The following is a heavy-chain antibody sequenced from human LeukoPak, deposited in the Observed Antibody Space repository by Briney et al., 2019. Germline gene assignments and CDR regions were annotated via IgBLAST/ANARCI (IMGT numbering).Heavy chain of an antibody. V-gene: IGHV4-4*02. Sequence: PSGTLSLTCAVSGGSISSSNWWSWVRQPPGKGLEWIGEIYHSGSTNYNPSLKSRVAISVDKSKNQFSLKLSSVTAADTAVYYCARLGYSSGWYGVYYWGQGTLVTVSS. D-gene: IGHD6-19*01. J-gene: IGHJ4*02. CDR3: ARLGYSSGWYGVYY. CDR1: GGSISSSNW. CDR2: IYHSGST.